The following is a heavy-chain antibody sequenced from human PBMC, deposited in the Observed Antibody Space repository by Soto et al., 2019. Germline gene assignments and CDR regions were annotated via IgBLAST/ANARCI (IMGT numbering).Heavy chain of an antibody. Sequence: GASVKVSCKASGYTFTSYGISWVRQAPGQGLEWMGWISAYNGNTNYAQKLQGRVTMTRDTSISTAYMELSRLRSDDTAVYYCARDPCSGGSCLPGGMDVWGQGTTVTVSS. D-gene: IGHD2-15*01. CDR2: ISAYNGNT. V-gene: IGHV1-18*04. CDR1: GYTFTSYG. CDR3: ARDPCSGGSCLPGGMDV. J-gene: IGHJ6*02.